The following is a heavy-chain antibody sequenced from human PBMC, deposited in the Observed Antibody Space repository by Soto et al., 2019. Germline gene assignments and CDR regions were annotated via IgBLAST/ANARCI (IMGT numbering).Heavy chain of an antibody. CDR1: GYTFTGYY. Sequence: ASVNVSCKASGYTFTGYYMHWVRQAPGQGLEWMGWINPNSGGTNYAQKFQGRVTMTRDTSISTAYMELSRLRSDDTAVYYCARETTPYFYGSGSYYGMDVWGQGTTVTVSS. D-gene: IGHD3-10*01. V-gene: IGHV1-2*02. CDR2: INPNSGGT. CDR3: ARETTPYFYGSGSYYGMDV. J-gene: IGHJ6*02.